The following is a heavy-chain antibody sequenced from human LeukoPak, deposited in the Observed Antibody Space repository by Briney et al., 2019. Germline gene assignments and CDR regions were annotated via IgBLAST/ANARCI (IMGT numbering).Heavy chain of an antibody. CDR1: GYIFTNYA. CDR2: FNPGNGDT. V-gene: IGHV1-3*01. CDR3: SRDRWHCRVNCDSVYYYGLDV. D-gene: IGHD4-23*01. J-gene: IGHJ6*02. Sequence: ASVKISCKASGYIFTNYAIQWVRQAPGQRLEWLGWFNPGNGDTRYSQRFQGRVTITSDASATTAYMELHSLMAEDTAVYYCSRDRWHCRVNCDSVYYYGLDVWGQGTTVTVSS.